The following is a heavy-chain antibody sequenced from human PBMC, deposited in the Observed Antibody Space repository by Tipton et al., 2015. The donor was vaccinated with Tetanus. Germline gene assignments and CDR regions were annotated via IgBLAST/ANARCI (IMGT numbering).Heavy chain of an antibody. Sequence: QSGAEVKQPGASVKVSCKASGYTFTKYGINWVRQAPGQGLEWMGWDSGYSGNTNYAQKLQGRVTMTTDTSTNTAYMELRSLTSDDTAVYYCARGLDPYKSGNFWGQGTLVTVSS. CDR1: GYTFTKYG. D-gene: IGHD5-24*01. V-gene: IGHV1-18*01. CDR3: ARGLDPYKSGNF. CDR2: DSGYSGNT. J-gene: IGHJ4*02.